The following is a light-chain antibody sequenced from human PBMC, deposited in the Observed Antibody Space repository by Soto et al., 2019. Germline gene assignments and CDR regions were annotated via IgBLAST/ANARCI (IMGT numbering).Light chain of an antibody. J-gene: IGLJ1*01. CDR3: SPYTGSSTYV. CDR2: DVS. Sequence: QSVLTQPASVTGSPGQSITISCTGTSSDVGGYNYVSWYQQHPGKAPKLMIYDVSNRPSGVSNRFSGSKSGNTASLTISGPQAEDESDYYCSPYTGSSTYVFGTGTKVPVL. CDR1: SSDVGGYNY. V-gene: IGLV2-14*03.